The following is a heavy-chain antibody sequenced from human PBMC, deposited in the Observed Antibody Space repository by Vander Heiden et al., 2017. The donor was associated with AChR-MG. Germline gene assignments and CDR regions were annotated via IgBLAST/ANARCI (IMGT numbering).Heavy chain of an antibody. CDR2: ISYDGSNK. J-gene: IGHJ4*02. V-gene: IGHV3-30*18. CDR3: AKDQYVGRYSSGFFFDY. D-gene: IGHD6-19*01. Sequence: QVQLVESGGGVVQPGRSLRLSCAASGFTFSSYGMHWVRQAPGKGLEWVAVISYDGSNKYYADSVKGRFTISRDNSKNTLYLQMNSLRAEDTAVYYCAKDQYVGRYSSGFFFDYWGQGTLVTVSS. CDR1: GFTFSSYG.